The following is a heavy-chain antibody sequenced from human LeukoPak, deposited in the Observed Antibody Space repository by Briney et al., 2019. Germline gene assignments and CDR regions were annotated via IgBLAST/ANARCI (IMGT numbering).Heavy chain of an antibody. CDR2: IKQDGSEK. D-gene: IGHD2-21*01. CDR1: GFTFSSYW. V-gene: IGHV3-7*05. CDR3: VRDVWGDRDSYFDC. J-gene: IGHJ4*02. Sequence: GGSLRLSCAASGFTFSSYWMSWVRQAPGKGLEWVANIKQDGSEKYYVDSVKGRFTMSRDNAKNRLYLQMNSLSAEDTGVYYCVRDVWGDRDSYFDCWGQGTLVTVSS.